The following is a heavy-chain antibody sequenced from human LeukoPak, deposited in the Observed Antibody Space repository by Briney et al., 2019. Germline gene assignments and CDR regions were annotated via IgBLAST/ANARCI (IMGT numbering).Heavy chain of an antibody. CDR3: ATSQSSVAGIVGD. CDR1: GFTFSDYF. V-gene: IGHV3-11*04. Sequence: GGSLRLSCAVSGFTFSDYFMTWIRQAPGKGLEWVSYISGSGSNKYYADSVKGRFTISRDNAKNSLYLQMNSLRVEDTAVYYCATSQSSVAGIVGDWGQETLVTVSS. CDR2: ISGSGSNK. J-gene: IGHJ4*02. D-gene: IGHD6-19*01.